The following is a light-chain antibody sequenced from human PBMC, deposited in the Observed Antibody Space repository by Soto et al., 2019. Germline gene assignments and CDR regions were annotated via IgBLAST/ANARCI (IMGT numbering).Light chain of an antibody. Sequence: QSVLTHPPSVSRAPGQKVTIPCTGSASHIPAGYDVHWYQQLPGTAPKLLIFANINRPSGVPDRFSGSKSGTSASLPITGLRAEDEADYYCQPYDSSPSGYVFGTGTKVTLL. CDR1: ASHIPAGYD. CDR3: QPYDSSPSGYV. CDR2: ANI. J-gene: IGLJ1*01. V-gene: IGLV1-40*01.